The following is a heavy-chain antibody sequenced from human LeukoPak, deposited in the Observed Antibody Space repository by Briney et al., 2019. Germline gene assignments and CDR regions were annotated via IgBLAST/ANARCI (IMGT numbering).Heavy chain of an antibody. CDR2: IIPILDTA. J-gene: IGHJ6*02. D-gene: IGHD2-2*01. Sequence: ASVKVSCKASGYTFTSYYMHWVRQAPGQGLEWMGGIIPILDTANYAQKFQGRVTITADESTSTAYMELSSLRSEDTAMYYCARVNPSDCSSTSCPFGYGMDVWGQGTTVTVSS. CDR1: GYTFTSYY. V-gene: IGHV1-69*13. CDR3: ARVNPSDCSSTSCPFGYGMDV.